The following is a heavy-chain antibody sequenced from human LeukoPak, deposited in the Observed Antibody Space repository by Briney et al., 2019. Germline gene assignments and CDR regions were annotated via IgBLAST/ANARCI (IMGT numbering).Heavy chain of an antibody. CDR1: GYTFTSYF. V-gene: IGHV1-46*01. D-gene: IGHD5-12*01. CDR2: INPRGGST. Sequence: ASVKVSCKASGYTFTSYFMHWMRQAPGQGPEWMGIINPRGGSTEYSHKFQGRLTMTSDTSTSTAYMELRSLRSDDTAVYYCARDPPHLGGYDVLDYWGQGTLVTVSS. CDR3: ARDPPHLGGYDVLDY. J-gene: IGHJ4*02.